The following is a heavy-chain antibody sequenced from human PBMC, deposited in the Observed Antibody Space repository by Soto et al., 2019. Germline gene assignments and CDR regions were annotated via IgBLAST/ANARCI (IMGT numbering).Heavy chain of an antibody. CDR3: AKDPYNSSSGDYYYYYMDV. CDR1: GFTFSSYG. Sequence: QVQLVESGGGVVQPGRSLRLSCAASGFTFSSYGMHWVRQAPGKGLEWVAVISYDGSNKYYADSVKGRFTISRDNSKNTLYLQMNSLRAEDTAVYYCAKDPYNSSSGDYYYYYMDVWGKGTTVTVSS. D-gene: IGHD6-6*01. J-gene: IGHJ6*03. V-gene: IGHV3-30*18. CDR2: ISYDGSNK.